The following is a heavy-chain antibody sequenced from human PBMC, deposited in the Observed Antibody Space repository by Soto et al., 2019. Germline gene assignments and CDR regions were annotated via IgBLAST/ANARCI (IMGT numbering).Heavy chain of an antibody. CDR3: ARRMDDEIAFDI. D-gene: IGHD2-15*01. CDR2: INPSGGST. Sequence: ASVKVSCKASGYTFTIYYMHWVRQAPGQGLEWMGIINPSGGSTSYAQKFQGRVTMTRDTSTSTVYMELSSPRSEDTAVYYCARRMDDEIAFDIWGQGTMVTVSS. J-gene: IGHJ3*02. V-gene: IGHV1-46*01. CDR1: GYTFTIYY.